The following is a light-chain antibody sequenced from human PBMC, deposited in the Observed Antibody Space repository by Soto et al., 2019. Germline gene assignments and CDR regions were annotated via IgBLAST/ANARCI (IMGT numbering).Light chain of an antibody. V-gene: IGLV2-8*01. Sequence: QSALTQPPSASASPGQSVTISCTGTNNDIGGYNYVSWYQHHPGKAPQLIIYGVTKRPSGVLDRFSGSKSGNTASLTVAGLQTYDEAEYFCSSYAGSSNLVFGTGTKLTVL. J-gene: IGLJ1*01. CDR3: SSYAGSSNLV. CDR1: NNDIGGYNY. CDR2: GVT.